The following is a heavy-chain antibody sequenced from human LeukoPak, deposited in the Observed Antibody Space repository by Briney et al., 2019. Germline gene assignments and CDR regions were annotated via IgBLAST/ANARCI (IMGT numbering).Heavy chain of an antibody. CDR2: ISSSSSYI. V-gene: IGHV3-21*01. D-gene: IGHD2-21*02. Sequence: GGSLRLSCAASGFTFSSYSMNWVRQAPGKGLEWVSSISSSSSYIYYADSMKGRFTIARDNAKNSLYLQMNSLRAEDTAVYYCATVVVTAIPYYYYGMDVWGQGTTVTVSS. CDR3: ATVVVTAIPYYYYGMDV. J-gene: IGHJ6*02. CDR1: GFTFSSYS.